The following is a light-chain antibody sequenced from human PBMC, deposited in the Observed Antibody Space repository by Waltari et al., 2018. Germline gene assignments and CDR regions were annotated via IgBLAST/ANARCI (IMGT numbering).Light chain of an antibody. Sequence: EVVLTQSPGTLSLSPGERTTLYCRASQSVGRYLAWYQQKPGRAPRLLIYGASSRATGIPDRFSGVGSGTDFSLTISRLEAEDFAVYYCQKYDRLQATFGQGTKVEIK. J-gene: IGKJ1*01. V-gene: IGKV3-20*01. CDR3: QKYDRLQAT. CDR2: GAS. CDR1: QSVGRY.